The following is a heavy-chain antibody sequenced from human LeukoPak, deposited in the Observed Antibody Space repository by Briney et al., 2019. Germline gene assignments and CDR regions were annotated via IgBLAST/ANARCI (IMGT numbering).Heavy chain of an antibody. Sequence: SVKVSCKASGGTFSSYAISWVRQSPGQGLEWMGGIIPIFGTANYAQKFQGRVTITADESTSTAYMELSSLRSEDTAVYYCARDTPHYYDSSGFAFDIWGQGTMVTVSS. V-gene: IGHV1-69*13. J-gene: IGHJ3*02. CDR1: GGTFSSYA. CDR2: IIPIFGTA. D-gene: IGHD3-22*01. CDR3: ARDTPHYYDSSGFAFDI.